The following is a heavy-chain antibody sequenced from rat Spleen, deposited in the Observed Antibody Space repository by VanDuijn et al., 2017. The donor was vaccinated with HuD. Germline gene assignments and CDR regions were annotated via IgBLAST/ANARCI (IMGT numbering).Heavy chain of an antibody. CDR2: ITNTGGST. V-gene: IGHV5-20*01. CDR1: GFTLSDHY. J-gene: IGHJ2*01. D-gene: IGHD4-2*01. CDR3: TRENWKPDY. Sequence: EVQLVESGGGLVQPGRSLKLSCAASGFTLSDHYMAWVRQAPTKGLEWVASITNTGGSTYYPDSVKGRFTISRDNAKSTLYLQMNSLRSEDTATYYCTRENWKPDYWGQGVMVTVSS.